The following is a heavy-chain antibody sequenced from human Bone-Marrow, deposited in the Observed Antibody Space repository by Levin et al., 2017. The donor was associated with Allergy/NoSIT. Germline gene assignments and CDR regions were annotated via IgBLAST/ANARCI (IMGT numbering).Heavy chain of an antibody. V-gene: IGHV1-69*06. Sequence: NAGGSLRLSCKASGGTFSSYAISWVRQAPGQGLEWMGGIIPIFGTANYAQKFQGRVTITADKSTSTAYMELSSLRSEDTAVYYCARSRINQGYGWSDYWGQGTLVTVSS. J-gene: IGHJ4*02. D-gene: IGHD6-19*01. CDR2: IIPIFGTA. CDR3: ARSRINQGYGWSDY. CDR1: GGTFSSYA.